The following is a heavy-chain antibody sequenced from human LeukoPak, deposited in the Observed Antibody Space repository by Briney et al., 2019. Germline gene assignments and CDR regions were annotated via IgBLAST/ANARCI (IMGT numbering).Heavy chain of an antibody. CDR1: GGSISSSSYY. CDR3: ARTGRKRVIAADYYYYYMDV. CDR2: IYYSGST. Sequence: SETLSLTCTVSGGSISSSSYYWGWIRQPPGKGLEWIGSIYYSGSTYYNPSLKSRVTISVDTSKNQFSLKLSSVTAADTAVYYCARTGRKRVIAADYYYYYMDVWGKGTTVTVSS. V-gene: IGHV4-39*01. D-gene: IGHD6-13*01. J-gene: IGHJ6*03.